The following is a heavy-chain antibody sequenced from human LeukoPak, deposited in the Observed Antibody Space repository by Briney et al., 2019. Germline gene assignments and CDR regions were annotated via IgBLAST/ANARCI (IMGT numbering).Heavy chain of an antibody. CDR3: AKDLPLRFDP. CDR2: IYSGGST. CDR1: GFTVSSNY. Sequence: GGSLRLSCAASGFTVSSNYMSWVRQAPGKGLEWVSIIYSGGSTYYAGSVKGRFTISRDNSKNTLYLQMNSLRAEDTAVYYCAKDLPLRFDPWGQGTLVTVSS. V-gene: IGHV3-53*05. J-gene: IGHJ5*02.